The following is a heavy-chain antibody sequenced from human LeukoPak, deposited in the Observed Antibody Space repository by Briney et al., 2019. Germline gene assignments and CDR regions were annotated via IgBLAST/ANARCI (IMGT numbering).Heavy chain of an antibody. V-gene: IGHV4-34*01. CDR2: INHSGST. D-gene: IGHD3-22*01. Sequence: SETLSLTCAVTGGSFSDFYWSWIRQPPGKGLEWIGEINHSGSTNYNPSLKSRVTISVDTSKNQFSLKLSSVTAADTAVYYCARGSPYYYDSSGYYFGWHYWGQGTLVTVSS. CDR1: GGSFSDFY. J-gene: IGHJ4*02. CDR3: ARGSPYYYDSSGYYFGWHY.